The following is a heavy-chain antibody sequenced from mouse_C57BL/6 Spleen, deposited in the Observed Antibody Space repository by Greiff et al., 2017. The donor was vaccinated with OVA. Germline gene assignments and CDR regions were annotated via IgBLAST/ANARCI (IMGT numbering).Heavy chain of an antibody. J-gene: IGHJ4*01. V-gene: IGHV3-6*01. CDR3: ARVDYDALMDY. Sequence: DVQLQESGPGLVKPSQSLSLTCSVTGYSITSGYYWNWIRQFPGNKLEWMGYISYDGSNNYNPSLKNRISITRDTSKNQFFLKLNSVTTEDTATYYCARVDYDALMDYWGQGTSVTVSS. CDR2: ISYDGSN. D-gene: IGHD2-4*01. CDR1: GYSITSGYY.